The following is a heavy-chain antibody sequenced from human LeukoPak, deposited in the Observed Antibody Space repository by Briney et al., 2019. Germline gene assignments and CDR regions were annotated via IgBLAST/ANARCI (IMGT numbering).Heavy chain of an antibody. Sequence: GGSLRLSCSASGFTFSDYYMSWILQAPGKGLEWVSYISSSGSTIYYADSVKGRFTISRDNAKNSLYLQMNSLRAEDTAVYYCARRAGAYSHPYDYWGQGTLVTVSS. CDR3: ARRAGAYSHPYDY. J-gene: IGHJ4*02. D-gene: IGHD4/OR15-4a*01. CDR2: ISSSGSTI. V-gene: IGHV3-11*01. CDR1: GFTFSDYY.